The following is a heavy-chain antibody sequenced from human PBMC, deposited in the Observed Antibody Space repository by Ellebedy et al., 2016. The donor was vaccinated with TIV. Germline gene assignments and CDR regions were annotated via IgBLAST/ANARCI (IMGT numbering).Heavy chain of an antibody. J-gene: IGHJ4*02. CDR1: GFTFSSYW. Sequence: GESLKISXAVSGFTFSSYWMSWVRQAPGKGLEWVANIDEDGSEKYYVDSVKGRFTISRDNAKNSLYLQMNSLRAEDTAVYYCATWDGTMVKKWGQGTLVTVSS. D-gene: IGHD3-10*01. CDR2: IDEDGSEK. V-gene: IGHV3-7*01. CDR3: ATWDGTMVKK.